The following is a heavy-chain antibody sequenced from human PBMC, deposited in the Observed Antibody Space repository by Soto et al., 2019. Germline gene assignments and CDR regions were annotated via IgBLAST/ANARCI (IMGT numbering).Heavy chain of an antibody. CDR3: ARDIRMGHVDTAMVDDYYYYGMDV. CDR1: GYTFTGYY. V-gene: IGHV1-2*04. CDR2: INPNSGGT. D-gene: IGHD5-18*01. Sequence: ASVKVCCKASGYTFTGYYMHWVRQAPGQGLEWMGWINPNSGGTNYAQKFQGWVTMTRDTSISTAYMELSRLRSDDTAVYYCARDIRMGHVDTAMVDDYYYYGMDVWGQGTTVTVSS. J-gene: IGHJ6*02.